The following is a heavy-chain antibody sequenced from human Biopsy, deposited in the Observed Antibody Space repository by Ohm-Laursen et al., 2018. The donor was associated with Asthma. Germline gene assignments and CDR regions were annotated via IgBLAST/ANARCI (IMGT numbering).Heavy chain of an antibody. D-gene: IGHD6-19*01. CDR2: ISYDGSSI. Sequence: SLRLSCAASGFTFSIYDIHWVRQAPGKGLEWVAVISYDGSSIYYADSVKGRFTISRDNSKNTLSLQMNSLTAEDTAVYYCAREGVAGTHIEDWGQGTLVAVSS. CDR3: AREGVAGTHIED. V-gene: IGHV3-30-3*01. J-gene: IGHJ4*02. CDR1: GFTFSIYD.